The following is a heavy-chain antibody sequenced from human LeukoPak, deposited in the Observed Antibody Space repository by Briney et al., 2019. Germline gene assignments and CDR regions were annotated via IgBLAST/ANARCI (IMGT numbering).Heavy chain of an antibody. CDR2: ISGSAGSA. Sequence: GGSLRLSCAASGFTFSNIAMTWVRQAPGKGLEWVSSISGSAGSAYYADSVKGRFSISRDNSKNTLSLQMTSLRVEDTAVYYCSNSPPTYGDLDYWGQGTLVTVSS. J-gene: IGHJ4*02. V-gene: IGHV3-23*01. CDR1: GFTFSNIA. CDR3: SNSPPTYGDLDY. D-gene: IGHD2/OR15-2a*01.